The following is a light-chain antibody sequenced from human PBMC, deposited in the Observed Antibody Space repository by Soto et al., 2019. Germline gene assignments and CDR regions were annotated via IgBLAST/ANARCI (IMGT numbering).Light chain of an antibody. CDR3: QQYNRYSPRT. CDR2: KAS. J-gene: IGKJ1*01. CDR1: QSISSW. Sequence: DIQMTQSPSTLSASVGDRVTITCRASQSISSWLAWYQQKPGKAPKLLIYKASSLESGVPSRFSGSGSGTEFTLTISSLQPDDFATYYRQQYNRYSPRTFGQGNKVEIK. V-gene: IGKV1-5*03.